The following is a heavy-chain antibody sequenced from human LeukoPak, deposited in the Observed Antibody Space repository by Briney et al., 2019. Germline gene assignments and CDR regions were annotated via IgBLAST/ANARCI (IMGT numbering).Heavy chain of an antibody. D-gene: IGHD1-26*01. J-gene: IGHJ4*02. CDR1: GFTFSSYT. V-gene: IGHV3-48*01. CDR3: ARDPRTGLVGATTSFDY. Sequence: PGGSLRLSCAASGFTFSSYTMNWVRQPPGKGLEWVSNIGTSSTTRYYADSVKGRFTISRDNAKNSLYLQMNSLRADDTAVYYCARDPRTGLVGATTSFDYWGQGTLVTVSS. CDR2: IGTSSTTR.